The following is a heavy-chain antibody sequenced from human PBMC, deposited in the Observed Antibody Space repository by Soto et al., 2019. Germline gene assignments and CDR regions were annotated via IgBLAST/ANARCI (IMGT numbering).Heavy chain of an antibody. Sequence: EVQLVESGGGLVKPGGSLRLSCAASGFTFSNAWMSWVRQAPGKGLEWVGRIKSKTDGGTTDYAAPVKGRFTISRDDSKNTLYLQRNSLKTEDTAVYYCTTPSGQWGAPAGDAFDIWGQGTMVTVSS. J-gene: IGHJ3*02. CDR1: GFTFSNAW. D-gene: IGHD6-19*01. V-gene: IGHV3-15*01. CDR3: TTPSGQWGAPAGDAFDI. CDR2: IKSKTDGGTT.